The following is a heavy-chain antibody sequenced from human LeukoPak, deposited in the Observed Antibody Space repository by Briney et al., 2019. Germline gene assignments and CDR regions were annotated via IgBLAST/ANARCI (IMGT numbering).Heavy chain of an antibody. CDR3: ARDRRYPDDIFDI. V-gene: IGHV3-23*01. Sequence: GGSLRLSCAASGFTFSGSAMHWVRQASGKGLEWVSALSAGGGSPWYADSVKGRFTISRDDSKNTLYVQMNSLRAEDTAIYYCARDRRYPDDIFDIWGRGTLVTVSS. CDR1: GFTFSGSA. D-gene: IGHD3-22*01. CDR2: LSAGGGSP. J-gene: IGHJ3*02.